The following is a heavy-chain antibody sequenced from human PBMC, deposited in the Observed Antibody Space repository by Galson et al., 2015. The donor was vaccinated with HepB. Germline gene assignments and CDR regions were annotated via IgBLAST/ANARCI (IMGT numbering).Heavy chain of an antibody. CDR2: ISGSGGST. CDR1: GFTFSSYA. CDR3: AQVPGIAAAAFDY. J-gene: IGHJ4*02. Sequence: SLRLSCAASGFTFSSYAMSWVRQAPGKGLEWVSAISGSGGSTYYADSVKGRFTISGDNSKNTLYLQMNSLRAEDTAVYYCAQVPGIAAAAFDYWGQGTLVTVSS. V-gene: IGHV3-23*01. D-gene: IGHD6-13*01.